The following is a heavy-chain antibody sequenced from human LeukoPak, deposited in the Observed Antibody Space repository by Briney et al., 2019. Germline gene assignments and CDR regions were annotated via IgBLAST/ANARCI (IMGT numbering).Heavy chain of an antibody. CDR3: ARVSYYDSSGGRHNWFDP. V-gene: IGHV1-69*05. J-gene: IGHJ5*02. D-gene: IGHD3-22*01. Sequence: VKVSCKASGYTFTSYGISWVRQAPGQGLEWMGGIIPIFGTANYAQKFQGRVTITTDESTSTAYMELSSLRSEDTAVYYCARVSYYDSSGGRHNWFDPWGQGTLVTVSS. CDR2: IIPIFGTA. CDR1: GYTFTSYG.